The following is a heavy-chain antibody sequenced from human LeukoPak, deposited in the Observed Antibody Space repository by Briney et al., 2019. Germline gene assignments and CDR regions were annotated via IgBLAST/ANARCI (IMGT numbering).Heavy chain of an antibody. V-gene: IGHV3-74*01. CDR2: INSDGSST. J-gene: IGHJ6*02. CDR3: ARGRYYGMDV. Sequence: PGGSLRLSCAASGFTFSSYWMHWVRHAPGKGLVWVSRINSDGSSTAYADSVKGRLTISRDNAKNPLYLQMNSLRAEDTAVYYCARGRYYGMDVWGQGTTATVSS. CDR1: GFTFSSYW.